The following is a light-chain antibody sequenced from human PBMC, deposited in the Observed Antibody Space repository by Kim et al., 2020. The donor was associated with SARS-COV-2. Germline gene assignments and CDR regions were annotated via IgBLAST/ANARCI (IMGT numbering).Light chain of an antibody. CDR2: DAD. J-gene: IGKJ4*01. CDR1: RNVSIS. CDR3: QQRDSGPPALT. Sequence: PGATAAPACRASRNVSISLAWYQQTPGQATRLLICDADMRAAGIPDRFSGSGSGTDFTLTLGSLAPNDVAVYYGQQRDSGPPALTFGGGTKVDIK. V-gene: IGKV3-11*01.